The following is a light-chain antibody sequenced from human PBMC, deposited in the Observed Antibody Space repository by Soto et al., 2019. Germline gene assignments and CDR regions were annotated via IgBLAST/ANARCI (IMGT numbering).Light chain of an antibody. CDR3: SSYTSSNTLII. V-gene: IGLV2-14*01. CDR1: SSDVGGYNY. J-gene: IGLJ2*01. Sequence: QSALTQPASVYGSPGQSITISCTGTSSDVGGYNYVSWYQQLPGNAPKLMIYDVSNRPSGVSDRFSGSKSGNTASLTISGLQAEDEADYYCSSYTSSNTLIIFGGGTKLTVL. CDR2: DVS.